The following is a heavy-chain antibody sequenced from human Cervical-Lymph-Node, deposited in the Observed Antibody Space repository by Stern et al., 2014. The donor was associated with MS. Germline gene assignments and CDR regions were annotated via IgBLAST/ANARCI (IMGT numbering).Heavy chain of an antibody. J-gene: IGHJ3*02. CDR2: IGTAGDT. CDR1: GFTFSSYD. Sequence: EVQLLESGGGLVQPGGSLRLSCAASGFTFSSYDMHWVRQATGKGLEWVSAIGTAGDTYYPGSVKGRFTISRENAKNSLYLQMNSLRAGDTAVYYCAREGDYVTFDIWGQETMVTVSS. CDR3: AREGDYVTFDI. V-gene: IGHV3-13*01. D-gene: IGHD4-17*01.